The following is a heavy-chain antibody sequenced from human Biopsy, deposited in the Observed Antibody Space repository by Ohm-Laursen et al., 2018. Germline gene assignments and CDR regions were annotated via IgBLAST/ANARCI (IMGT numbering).Heavy chain of an antibody. Sequence: SVKVSCNASGYSFTSYGISWVRQAPGEGLEWTGRISGYNGNTNYAQKFQGRVTMTADTSTSTVYMEVRGLRSDDTAVYYCARITLPLYLDYWGQGTRVSVSS. D-gene: IGHD5/OR15-5a*01. CDR3: ARITLPLYLDY. CDR1: GYSFTSYG. CDR2: ISGYNGNT. V-gene: IGHV1-18*01. J-gene: IGHJ4*02.